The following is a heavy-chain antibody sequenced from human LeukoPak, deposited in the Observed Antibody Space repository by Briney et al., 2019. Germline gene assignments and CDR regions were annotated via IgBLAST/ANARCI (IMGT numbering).Heavy chain of an antibody. CDR2: INTNTGNP. J-gene: IGHJ5*02. Sequence: ASVKVSCKASGYTSTSYAMNWVRQAPGQGLEWMGWINTNTGNPTYAQGFTGRFVFSLDTSVSTAYLQISSLKAEDTAVYYCAREERDYDILTGYYYNWFDPWGQGTLVTVSS. V-gene: IGHV7-4-1*02. D-gene: IGHD3-9*01. CDR1: GYTSTSYA. CDR3: AREERDYDILTGYYYNWFDP.